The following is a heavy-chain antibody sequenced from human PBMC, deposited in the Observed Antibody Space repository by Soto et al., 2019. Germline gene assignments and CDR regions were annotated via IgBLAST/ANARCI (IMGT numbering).Heavy chain of an antibody. J-gene: IGHJ6*02. CDR1: RFSVTNAW. V-gene: IGHV3-15*01. Sequence: EVQLVESGGGFVQPGGSLRLSCVASRFSVTNAWMSWVRQAPGKGPEWVGRIKSKTDGGTADYAAPLKGRFTISRDDSQNTPYVHLDGLNTEDTALYDCSTDIGIYGLDIWGQGTAVAVS. CDR3: STDIGIYGLDI. CDR2: IKSKTDGGTA. D-gene: IGHD1-26*01.